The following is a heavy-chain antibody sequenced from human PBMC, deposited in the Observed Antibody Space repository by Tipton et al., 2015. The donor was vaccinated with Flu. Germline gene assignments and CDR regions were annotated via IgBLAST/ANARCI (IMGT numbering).Heavy chain of an antibody. Sequence: TLSLTCAVSGYYISSGYYWGWIRQPPGKGLEWIGCISHSGRTYYNPSLKSRVTISVDTAKNQFSQRLSSVTAADTAVYYCARSTYYYGSGSSDYWGQGTLVAVSS. J-gene: IGHJ4*02. CDR2: ISHSGRT. CDR1: GYYISSGYY. V-gene: IGHV4-38-2*01. CDR3: ARSTYYYGSGSSDY. D-gene: IGHD3-10*01.